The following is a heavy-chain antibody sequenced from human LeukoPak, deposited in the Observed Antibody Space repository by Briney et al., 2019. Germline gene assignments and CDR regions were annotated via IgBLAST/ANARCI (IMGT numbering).Heavy chain of an antibody. Sequence: MASETLSLTCAVYGGSFSGYYWSWIRQPPGKGLEWIGEINHSGSTNYNPSLKSRVTISVDTSKNQFSLKLTSVTAADTAVYYCARDRRGSPSDFLHWGQGTLVTVSS. V-gene: IGHV4-34*01. CDR1: GGSFSGYY. J-gene: IGHJ1*01. CDR2: INHSGST. CDR3: ARDRRGSPSDFLH. D-gene: IGHD5-12*01.